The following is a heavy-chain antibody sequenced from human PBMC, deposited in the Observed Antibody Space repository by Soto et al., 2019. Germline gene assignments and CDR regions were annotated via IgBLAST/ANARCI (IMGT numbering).Heavy chain of an antibody. V-gene: IGHV4-59*01. D-gene: IGHD3-22*01. CDR2: LNYGRSA. CDR3: ALRSMAVVPEY. J-gene: IGHJ4*02. CDR1: GDSISTYY. Sequence: QVQLQESGPGLVKPSETLSLTCAVSGDSISTYYCMWIRQPPGKGLESIGYLNYGRSANYNPSLKSRVTLSVDTSTNQCSLTLSSMTAADTAVYYCALRSMAVVPEYWGQGTLVTVSS.